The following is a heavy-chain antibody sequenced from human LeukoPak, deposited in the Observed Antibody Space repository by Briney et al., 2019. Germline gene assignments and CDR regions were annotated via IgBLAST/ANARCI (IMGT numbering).Heavy chain of an antibody. Sequence: GGSLRLSCAGSGFNFSTYEMNWVRQAPVKGLEWVATIKQDGSEKYYVDSVRGRFTISRDNAKNSLYLQMNSLRAEDTAVYYCARDGWGVPAYWGQGTLVTISS. CDR2: IKQDGSEK. CDR1: GFNFSTYE. D-gene: IGHD2-8*01. CDR3: ARDGWGVPAY. V-gene: IGHV3-7*04. J-gene: IGHJ4*02.